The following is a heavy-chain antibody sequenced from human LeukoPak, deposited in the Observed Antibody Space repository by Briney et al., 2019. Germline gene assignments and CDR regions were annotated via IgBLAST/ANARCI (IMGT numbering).Heavy chain of an antibody. V-gene: IGHV4-61*05. D-gene: IGHD3-9*01. J-gene: IGHJ4*02. CDR2: IYYSGST. CDR1: GGSISSSSYY. CDR3: ARVTGYTIEDYFDY. Sequence: SETLSLTCTVSGGSISSSSYYWGWIRQPPGKGREWIVYIYYSGSTNYNPSLKSRVTISVKTSKNQFSLKLRSVTAAATAVYYCARVTGYTIEDYFDYWGQGTLVTVSS.